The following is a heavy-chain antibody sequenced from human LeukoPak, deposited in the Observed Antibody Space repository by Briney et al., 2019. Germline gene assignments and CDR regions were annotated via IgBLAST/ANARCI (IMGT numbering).Heavy chain of an antibody. V-gene: IGHV4-4*02. CDR3: ARGSYYYDSSGYPGNYFDY. CDR1: GGSISSSNW. CDR2: IYHSGST. J-gene: IGHJ4*02. D-gene: IGHD3-22*01. Sequence: SGTLSLTCAVSGGSISSSNWWSWVRQPPGKGLEWIGEIYHSGSTNYNPSLKSRVTISVDKSKNQFSLKLSSVTAADTAVYYCARGSYYYDSSGYPGNYFDYWGQGILVTVSS.